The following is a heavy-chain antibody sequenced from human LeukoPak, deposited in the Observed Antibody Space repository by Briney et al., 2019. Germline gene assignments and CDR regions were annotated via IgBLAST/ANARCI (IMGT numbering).Heavy chain of an antibody. V-gene: IGHV3-23*01. CDR1: GFTFSSYA. CDR2: ISGSGGST. J-gene: IGHJ6*02. Sequence: PGGSLRLSCAASGFTFSSYAMSWVRQAPGKGLEWVSVISGSGGSTYYADSVKGRFTISRDNSKNTLYLQMNSLRAEDTAVYYCAKSVTSRPYYYYGMDVWGQGTTVTVSS. CDR3: AKSVTSRPYYYYGMDV. D-gene: IGHD5-18*01.